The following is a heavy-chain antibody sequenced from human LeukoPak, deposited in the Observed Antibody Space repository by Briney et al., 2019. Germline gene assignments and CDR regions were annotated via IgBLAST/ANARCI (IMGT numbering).Heavy chain of an antibody. CDR1: GGSISSSSYY. CDR2: IYYSGST. Sequence: SETLSLTCTVSGGSISSSSYYWGWIRQPPGKGLEWIGSIYYSGSTYYNPSLKSRVTISVDTSKNQFSLKLSSVTAADTAVYYCARSNYYYYMDVWGKGTTVTVSS. J-gene: IGHJ6*03. V-gene: IGHV4-39*07. CDR3: ARSNYYYYMDV.